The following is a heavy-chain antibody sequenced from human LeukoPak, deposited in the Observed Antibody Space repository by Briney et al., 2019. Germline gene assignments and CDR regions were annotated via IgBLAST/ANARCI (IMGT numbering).Heavy chain of an antibody. Sequence: PSETLSLTCTVSGDSISRYYWSWIRQPPGKGLEWIGYIYYTGSTNYNPSLKSRVTMSVDTSKNQFSLKLSSVTAADTAVYYCARDLAYCGGDCYSRAFDIWGHGTMVTVSS. CDR1: GDSISRYY. D-gene: IGHD2-21*01. V-gene: IGHV4-59*12. CDR3: ARDLAYCGGDCYSRAFDI. J-gene: IGHJ3*02. CDR2: IYYTGST.